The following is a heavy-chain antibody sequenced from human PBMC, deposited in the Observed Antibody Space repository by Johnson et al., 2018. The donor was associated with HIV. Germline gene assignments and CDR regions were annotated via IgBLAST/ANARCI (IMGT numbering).Heavy chain of an antibody. J-gene: IGHJ3*02. CDR2: ISHDGSNK. CDR3: AKVLGYSSSSRDAFDI. CDR1: GFTFSYYS. D-gene: IGHD6-6*01. V-gene: IGHV3-30-3*01. Sequence: VQLVESGGGVVQPGRSLRLSCAASGFTFSYYSMHWVRQAPGKGLEWVAVISHDGSNKYYADSVRGRFTISRDKSRNTLYLQMNSLRAEDTAVHYCAKVLGYSSSSRDAFDIWGQGTMVTVSS.